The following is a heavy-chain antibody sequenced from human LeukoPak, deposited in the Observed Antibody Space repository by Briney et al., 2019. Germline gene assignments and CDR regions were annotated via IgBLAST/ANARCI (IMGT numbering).Heavy chain of an antibody. CDR2: IQYDGSNK. CDR1: GFTFSNYG. D-gene: IGHD3-10*01. Sequence: GGSLRLSCAASGFTFSNYGMHWVRQAPGKGLEWVAFIQYDGSNKYYADSMKGRFTISRDNSKNTLYLQMNSLRAEDTAVYYCARAGNTRFDYWGQGTLVTVSS. J-gene: IGHJ4*02. CDR3: ARAGNTRFDY. V-gene: IGHV3-30*02.